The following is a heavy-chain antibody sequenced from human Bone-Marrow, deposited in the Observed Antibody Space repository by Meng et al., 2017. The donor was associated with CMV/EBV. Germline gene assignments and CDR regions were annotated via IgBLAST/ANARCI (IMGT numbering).Heavy chain of an antibody. V-gene: IGHV3-21*01. CDR3: ARDRRYCSSTSCYTGRYYYYGMDV. CDR2: ISSSSSYI. CDR1: GFTFSSYW. Sequence: GESLKISCAASGFTFSSYWMSWVRQAPGKGLEWVSSISSSSSYIYYADSVKGRFTISRDNAKNSLYLQMNSLRAEDTAVYYCARDRRYCSSTSCYTGRYYYYGMDVWGQGTTVTVSS. J-gene: IGHJ6*02. D-gene: IGHD2-2*02.